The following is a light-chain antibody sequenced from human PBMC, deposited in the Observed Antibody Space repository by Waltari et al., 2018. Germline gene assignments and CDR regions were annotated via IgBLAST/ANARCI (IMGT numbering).Light chain of an antibody. CDR3: SSYTSSSTLYV. J-gene: IGLJ1*01. Sequence: QSALTQPASVSGSPGQSITIPCTGTSSDVGGYTYVTRYQQHPGKAPKLMIYDVSKRPSGVSNRFSGSKSGNTASLTISGLQAEDAADYYCSSYTSSSTLYVFGTGTKVTVL. CDR1: SSDVGGYTY. V-gene: IGLV2-14*01. CDR2: DVS.